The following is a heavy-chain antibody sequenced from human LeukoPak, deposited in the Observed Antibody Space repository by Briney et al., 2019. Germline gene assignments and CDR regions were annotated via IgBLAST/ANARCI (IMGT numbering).Heavy chain of an antibody. J-gene: IGHJ4*02. D-gene: IGHD3-10*01. Sequence: GGSLRLSCAASGFTFSSHWMHWVRQAPGKGLEWMTMISYDGNSKYYADSVKGRFTISRDNSKNTLYLQMNSLRAEDTAVYFCARDYYGSGSLNTGVEYWGQGTLVTVSS. V-gene: IGHV3-30*03. CDR3: ARDYYGSGSLNTGVEY. CDR1: GFTFSSHW. CDR2: ISYDGNSK.